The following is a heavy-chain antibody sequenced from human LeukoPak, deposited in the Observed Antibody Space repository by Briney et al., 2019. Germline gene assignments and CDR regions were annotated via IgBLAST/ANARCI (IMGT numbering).Heavy chain of an antibody. V-gene: IGHV3-74*01. CDR3: AKDSIAVAGPFDY. J-gene: IGHJ4*02. D-gene: IGHD6-19*01. CDR2: INSDGSST. Sequence: GGSLRLSCAASGFTFNSDWMHWVRQAPGKGLVWVSRINSDGSSTTYADSVKGRFTISRDNAKNTLYLQMNSLGAEDTAVYYCAKDSIAVAGPFDYWGQGTLVTVSS. CDR1: GFTFNSDW.